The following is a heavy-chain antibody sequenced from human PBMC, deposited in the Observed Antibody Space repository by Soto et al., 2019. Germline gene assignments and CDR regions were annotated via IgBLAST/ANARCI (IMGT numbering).Heavy chain of an antibody. J-gene: IGHJ4*02. CDR2: IHYTGST. D-gene: IGHD3-10*01. CDR3: ARHNYGSGITYFDY. V-gene: IGHV4-59*08. CDR1: GGSISKYY. Sequence: SETLSLTCTVSGGSISKYYWNWIRQPPGKGLEWIGYIHYTGSTNYNPSLKSRVTISVDTSKNQFSLKLNSMTAADTAVYYCARHNYGSGITYFDYRGLGTPVTVSS.